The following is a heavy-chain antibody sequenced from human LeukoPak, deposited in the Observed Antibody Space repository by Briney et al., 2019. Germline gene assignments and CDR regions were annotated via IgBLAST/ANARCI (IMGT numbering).Heavy chain of an antibody. D-gene: IGHD3-10*01. V-gene: IGHV3-33*06. J-gene: IGHJ4*02. CDR1: GFTFSSYG. Sequence: GRSLRLSCAASGFTFSSYGMHWVRQAPGKGLEWVALIWDDGSNNYYADSVKSRFTISRDNSKNTLYLQMNSLRAEDTAVYYCAKDHSTHYYGSGTYGPRGYSDYWGQGTLVTVSS. CDR2: IWDDGSNN. CDR3: AKDHSTHYYGSGTYGPRGYSDY.